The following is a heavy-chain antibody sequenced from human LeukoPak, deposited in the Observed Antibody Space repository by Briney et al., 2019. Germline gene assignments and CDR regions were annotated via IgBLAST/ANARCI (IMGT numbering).Heavy chain of an antibody. CDR3: ARGVYCSGDTFYYYYYYMDV. J-gene: IGHJ6*03. Sequence: PSETLSLTCTVCAGSIHGYYWRWIRQPAGQGLEWVVRTYTSGSTNYNPPLKRRVTISLDRSKNRYSLRLSSVTAADTSVYYCARGVYCSGDTFYYYYYYMDVWGKGTTVTVSS. V-gene: IGHV4-4*07. CDR1: AGSIHGYY. D-gene: IGHD2-15*01. CDR2: TYTSGST.